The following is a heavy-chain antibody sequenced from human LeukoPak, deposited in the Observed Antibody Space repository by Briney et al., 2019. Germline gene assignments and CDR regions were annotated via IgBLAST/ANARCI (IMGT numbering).Heavy chain of an antibody. J-gene: IGHJ3*02. V-gene: IGHV3-74*01. CDR2: INSDGSST. CDR1: GFTFSSYW. Sequence: GGSLRLSCAASGFTFSSYWMHWVRQAPGKGLVWVSRINSDGSSTSYADSVKGRFTISRDNAKNTLYLQMNSLRAEDTAVYYCARADGSDAFDIWGQGTMVTVSS. CDR3: ARADGSDAFDI.